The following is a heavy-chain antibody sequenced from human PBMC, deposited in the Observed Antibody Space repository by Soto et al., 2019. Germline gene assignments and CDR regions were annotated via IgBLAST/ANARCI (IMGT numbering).Heavy chain of an antibody. J-gene: IGHJ3*02. D-gene: IGHD3-22*01. CDR2: IYYSGST. V-gene: IGHV4-39*01. CDR1: GGSISSSSYY. CDR3: ARRGYYDISAFDI. Sequence: QLQLHESGPGLVKPSETLSLTCTVSGGSISSSSYYWGWIRQPPGRGLEWIGSIYYSGSTYYNPSLKSRVTISVDTSKNQFSLKLSSVTAADTAVYYCARRGYYDISAFDIWGQGTMVTVSS.